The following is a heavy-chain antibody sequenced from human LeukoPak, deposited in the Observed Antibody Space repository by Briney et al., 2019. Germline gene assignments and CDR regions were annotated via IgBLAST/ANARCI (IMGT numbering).Heavy chain of an antibody. CDR1: GGSISITSYY. D-gene: IGHD2-2*01. CDR2: MYSSGSI. J-gene: IGHJ3*02. Sequence: PSETLSLTCTVSGGSISITSYYWGWIRQPPGKGLEWIGSMYSSGSIYYNPSLKSRVTISVDTSKNQFSLKLSSVTAADTAVYYCARGPPDCSSTSCYAFDAFDIWGQGTMVTVSS. V-gene: IGHV4-39*07. CDR3: ARGPPDCSSTSCYAFDAFDI.